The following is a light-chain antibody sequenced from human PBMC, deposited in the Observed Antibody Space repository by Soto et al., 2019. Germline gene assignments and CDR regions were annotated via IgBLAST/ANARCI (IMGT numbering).Light chain of an antibody. CDR3: QQYNTFWT. CDR2: DVS. J-gene: IGKJ1*01. CDR1: QGISSY. V-gene: IGKV1-9*01. Sequence: DIQLTQSPSFLSASVGERVTITCRASQGISSYLAWYQQKPGKAPKLLIYDVSSLESGVPSRFSGSGSGTEFTLTISSLQPDDFATYYCQQYNTFWTFGQGTKVDI.